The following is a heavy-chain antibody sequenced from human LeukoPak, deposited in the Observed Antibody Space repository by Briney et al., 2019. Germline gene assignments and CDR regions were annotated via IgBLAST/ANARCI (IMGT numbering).Heavy chain of an antibody. V-gene: IGHV3-23*01. J-gene: IGHJ4*02. CDR1: GFTSIAYA. CDR2: ISGGGVTT. Sequence: GGSLRLSCVGSGFTSIAYALTWARQAPGKGLEWVSGISGGGVTTYYADSVKGRFTISRDDSKNVLYLQMNSLRDEDTAVYYCAKGDSYYDLLTCFDFWGPGTLITVSS. CDR3: AKGDSYYDLLTCFDF. D-gene: IGHD3-9*01.